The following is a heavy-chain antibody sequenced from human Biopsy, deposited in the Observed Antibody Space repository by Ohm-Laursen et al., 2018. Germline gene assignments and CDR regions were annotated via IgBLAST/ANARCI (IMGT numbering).Heavy chain of an antibody. CDR2: ISHTGYT. Sequence: SETLSLTCTVSGGSFTGYYWTWIRQPPGKGLEWIGHISHTGYTSYKSSLKSRVTISLDTSRKHFSLRLTSLAAADTAVYYCARGSNDYGSLYFRHWGQGTLVTVSS. CDR3: ARGSNDYGSLYFRH. CDR1: GGSFTGYY. D-gene: IGHD3-16*01. V-gene: IGHV4-59*08. J-gene: IGHJ1*01.